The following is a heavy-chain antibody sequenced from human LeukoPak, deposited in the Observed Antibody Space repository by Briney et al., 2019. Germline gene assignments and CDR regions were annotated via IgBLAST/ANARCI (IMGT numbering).Heavy chain of an antibody. V-gene: IGHV3-23*01. J-gene: IGHJ6*03. D-gene: IGHD1-26*01. CDR1: GFTFSSYA. Sequence: GGSLRLSCAASGFTFSSYAMSWVSQAPGKGLEWVSAISGSGGSTYYADSVKGRFTISRDNSKNTLYLQMNSLRAEDTAVYYCAKSGSYYYYYMDVWGKGTTVTVSS. CDR3: AKSGSYYYYYMDV. CDR2: ISGSGGST.